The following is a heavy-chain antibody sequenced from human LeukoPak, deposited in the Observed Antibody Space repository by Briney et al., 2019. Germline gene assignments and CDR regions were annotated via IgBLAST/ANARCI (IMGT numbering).Heavy chain of an antibody. CDR1: GGSISSYY. V-gene: IGHV4-59*01. J-gene: IGHJ5*02. CDR2: IYYSGST. CDR3: ARVVYKDWFDP. D-gene: IGHD5-24*01. Sequence: SETLSLTCTVSGGSISSYYWSWIRQPPGKGLEWIGYIYYSGSTNYNPSLKSRVTISVDTSKNQFSLKLSSVTAADTAVYYCARVVYKDWFDPWGQGTLVTVSS.